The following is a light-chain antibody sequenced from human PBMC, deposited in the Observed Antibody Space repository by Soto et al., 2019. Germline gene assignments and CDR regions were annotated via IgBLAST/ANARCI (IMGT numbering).Light chain of an antibody. CDR3: QPYGSSTWT. V-gene: IGKV3-20*01. J-gene: IGKJ1*01. CDR2: GAS. Sequence: EIVLTQSPGTLSLSPGERATLSCRASQSVSSSYLAWYQQKPGQAPRLLIYGASSRATGIPDRFSGSGSGTDFTLTISRLEPEDFAVYYCQPYGSSTWTFGQGTKWIS. CDR1: QSVSSSY.